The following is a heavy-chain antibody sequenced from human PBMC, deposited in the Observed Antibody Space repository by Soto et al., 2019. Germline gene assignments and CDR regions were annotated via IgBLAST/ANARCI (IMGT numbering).Heavy chain of an antibody. CDR1: GFTFSSYG. J-gene: IGHJ4*02. V-gene: IGHV3-33*01. Sequence: ESGGGVVQPGRSLRLSCAASGFTFSSYGMHWVRQAPGKGLEWVAVIWYDGSNKYYADSVKGRFTISRDNSKNTLYLQMNSLRAEDTAVYYCARDYGDYFDFDYWGQGTLVTVSS. CDR2: IWYDGSNK. D-gene: IGHD4-17*01. CDR3: ARDYGDYFDFDY.